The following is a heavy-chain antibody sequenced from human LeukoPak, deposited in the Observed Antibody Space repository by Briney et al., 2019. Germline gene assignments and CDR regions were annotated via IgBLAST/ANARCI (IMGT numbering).Heavy chain of an antibody. CDR1: GFTFSSYS. V-gene: IGHV3-23*01. D-gene: IGHD4-17*01. Sequence: GGSLRLSCAASGFTFSSYSFSWVRQAQGKGLEWVSAISIGGDSTYYAESVKGRFTISRDNSKNTLYLRMNSLSAEDTAVYYFAKDDQKYSWCHYGDFDYWGQGTLVTVSP. J-gene: IGHJ4*02. CDR2: ISIGGDST. CDR3: AKDDQKYSWCHYGDFDY.